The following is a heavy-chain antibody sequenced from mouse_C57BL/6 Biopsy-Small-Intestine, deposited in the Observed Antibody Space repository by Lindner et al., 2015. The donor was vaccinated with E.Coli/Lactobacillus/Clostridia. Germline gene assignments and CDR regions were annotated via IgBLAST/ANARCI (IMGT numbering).Heavy chain of an antibody. V-gene: IGHV1-7*01. CDR1: GYTFTSYW. J-gene: IGHJ2*01. Sequence: VQLQESGAELAKPGASVKLSCKASGYTFTSYWMHWVKQRPGQGLEWIGYINPSSGYTKYNQKFKGKATLTADKSSSTAYMQLSSLTYEDSAVYYCARAAGRTLYFDYWGQGTTLTVSS. CDR2: INPSSGYT. D-gene: IGHD3-3*01. CDR3: ARAAGRTLYFDY.